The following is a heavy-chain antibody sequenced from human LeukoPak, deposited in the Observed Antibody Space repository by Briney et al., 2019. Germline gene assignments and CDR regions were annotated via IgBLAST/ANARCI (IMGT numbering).Heavy chain of an antibody. V-gene: IGHV4-34*01. CDR2: INHSGST. CDR3: ARDSYLSFGELLVPFDY. D-gene: IGHD3-10*01. J-gene: IGHJ4*02. CDR1: GGSFSGYY. Sequence: SETLSLTCAVYGGSFSGYYWSWIRQPPGKGLEWIGEINHSGSTNYNPSLKSRVTISVDTSKNQFSLKLSSVTAADTAVYYCARDSYLSFGELLVPFDYWGQGTLVTVSS.